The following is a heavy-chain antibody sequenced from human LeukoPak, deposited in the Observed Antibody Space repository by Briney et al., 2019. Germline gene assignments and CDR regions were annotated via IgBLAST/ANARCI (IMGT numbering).Heavy chain of an antibody. CDR3: ARDAYGSGSHLDY. CDR2: IYSGGST. CDR1: GFTFSFCA. D-gene: IGHD3-10*01. Sequence: TGGSLRLSCAASGFTFSFCAMSWVRQAPGKGLEWVSVIYSGGSTYYADSVKGRFTISRDNSKNTLYLQMNSLRAEDTAVYYCARDAYGSGSHLDYWGQGTLVTVSS. J-gene: IGHJ4*02. V-gene: IGHV3-53*01.